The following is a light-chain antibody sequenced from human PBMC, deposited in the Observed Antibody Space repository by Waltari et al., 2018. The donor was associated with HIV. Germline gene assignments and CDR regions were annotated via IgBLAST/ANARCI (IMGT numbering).Light chain of an antibody. Sequence: QSVLTQPASVSGSPGQSITISCTGTSSDVGGYNYVSWYQQHPGRAPKVLISEVTNRTSGVSDRFSGSKSGNTASLTISGLLAEDDGDYYCCSYSRSASYVFGTGTKVTVL. CDR3: CSYSRSASYV. V-gene: IGLV2-14*03. J-gene: IGLJ1*01. CDR2: EVT. CDR1: SSDVGGYNY.